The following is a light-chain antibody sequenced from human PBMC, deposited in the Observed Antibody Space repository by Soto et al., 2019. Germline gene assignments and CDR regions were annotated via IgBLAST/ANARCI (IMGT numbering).Light chain of an antibody. V-gene: IGKV3-20*01. J-gene: IGKJ1*01. CDR2: GAS. CDR3: HQYSSPRLT. Sequence: EIVLTQSPGTLSLSPGERVTLSCRASQSVSSNFLAWYQQKTGQAPRLLIYGASNRAAGIPDRFSGSGSGKYFTLTISRLEPEDFAVYYCHQYSSPRLTFGQGTKVEIK. CDR1: QSVSSNF.